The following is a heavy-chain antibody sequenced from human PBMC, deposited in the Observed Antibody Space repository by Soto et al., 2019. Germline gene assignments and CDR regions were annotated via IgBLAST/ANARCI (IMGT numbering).Heavy chain of an antibody. CDR2: IKSKTDGGTT. V-gene: IGHV3-15*01. D-gene: IGHD2-21*02. J-gene: IGHJ4*02. CDR1: GFTFSNAW. CDR3: TTVWVTATQYYFDY. Sequence: PGGSLRLSCAASGFTFSNAWMSWVRQAPGKGLEWVGRIKSKTDGGTTDYAAPVKGRFTISRDDSKNTLYMQMNSLKTEDTAVYYCTTVWVTATQYYFDYWVQGTMVTVSS.